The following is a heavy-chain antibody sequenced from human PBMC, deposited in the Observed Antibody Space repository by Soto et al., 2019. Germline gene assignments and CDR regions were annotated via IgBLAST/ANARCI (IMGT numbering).Heavy chain of an antibody. CDR3: ATPQDYDGCLDS. CDR1: GGSVSSGSYY. CDR2: IYYSGST. V-gene: IGHV4-61*01. Sequence: SLTCTVSGGSVSSGSYYWSWIRQPPGKGLEWIGYIYYSGSTNYNPSLKSRVTLTRDTPGNTAYLELNSLISEDTAVYYCATPQDYDGCLDSWGQGTLVTVSS. J-gene: IGHJ4*02. D-gene: IGHD3-22*01.